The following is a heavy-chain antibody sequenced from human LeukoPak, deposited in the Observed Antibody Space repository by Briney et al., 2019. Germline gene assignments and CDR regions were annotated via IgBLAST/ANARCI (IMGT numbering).Heavy chain of an antibody. CDR1: GGSISSRSCC. D-gene: IGHD6-13*01. V-gene: IGHV4-39*01. CDR2: IYYSGST. J-gene: IGHJ4*02. Sequence: TSETLSLTCTVSGGSISSRSCCWGWIRQPPGKGLEWIGTIYYSGSTYYNPSLKSRVTISVDTSKNQFSLKLSSVTAADTAVYYCASLIAAAPFDYWGQGTLVTVSS. CDR3: ASLIAAAPFDY.